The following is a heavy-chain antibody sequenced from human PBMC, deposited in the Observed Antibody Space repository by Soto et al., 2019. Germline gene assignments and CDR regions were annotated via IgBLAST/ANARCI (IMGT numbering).Heavy chain of an antibody. CDR3: ARRARQGPIDY. CDR2: IYYSGTT. V-gene: IGHV4-28*01. Sequence: QVQLQESGPGLVKPSDTLSLTCAVSGYSISSSNWWGWIRQPPGKGLEWIGYIYYSGTTHYNPSLKSRGTMSVDTAKKQCALRLTSLTAEDTGVDYCARRARQGPIDYWGQGTLVSVSS. J-gene: IGHJ4*02. CDR1: GYSISSSNW.